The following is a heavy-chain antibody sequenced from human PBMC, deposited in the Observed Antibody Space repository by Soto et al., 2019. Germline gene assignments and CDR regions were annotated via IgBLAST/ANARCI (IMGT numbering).Heavy chain of an antibody. CDR1: GYTFSSYA. D-gene: IGHD3-22*01. CDR3: ARGGYYDSSGARNYHYYGMNV. V-gene: IGHV1-18*01. J-gene: IGHJ6*02. Sequence: ASVKVSCKATGYTFSSYAISWVRQAPGQGLEWLGWISPYSDETQYAQKTQGRVFMTIDRSARTAHLDLRSLRSDDTAVYYCARGGYYDSSGARNYHYYGMNVWGQGTTVTVSS. CDR2: ISPYSDET.